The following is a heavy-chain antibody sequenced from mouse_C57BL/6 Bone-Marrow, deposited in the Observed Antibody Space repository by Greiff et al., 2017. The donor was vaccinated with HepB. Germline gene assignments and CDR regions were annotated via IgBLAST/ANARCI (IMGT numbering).Heavy chain of an antibody. J-gene: IGHJ3*01. V-gene: IGHV1-9*01. Sequence: QVQLKESGAELMKPGASVKLSCTATGYTFTGYWIEWVKQRPGHGLEWIGEILPGSGSTNYNEKFTGKATFTADTSSNTAYMQLSGLTTEDSAIYYCASALGRGAWFAYWGQGTLVTVSA. CDR2: ILPGSGST. CDR1: GYTFTGYW. CDR3: ASALGRGAWFAY. D-gene: IGHD4-1*01.